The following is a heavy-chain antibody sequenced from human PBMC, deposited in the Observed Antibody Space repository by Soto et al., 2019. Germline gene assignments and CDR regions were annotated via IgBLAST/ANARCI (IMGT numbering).Heavy chain of an antibody. D-gene: IGHD2-15*01. J-gene: IGHJ4*02. CDR1: GFTFSDYY. Sequence: GGSLRLSCAASGFTFSDYYMSWIRQAPGKGLEWVSYISSSGSTIYYADSVKGRFTISRDNAKNSLYLQMNSLRAEGTAVYYCAGYCSGGSRYYRGGVIDYWGQGTLVTVSS. CDR3: AGYCSGGSRYYRGGVIDY. CDR2: ISSSGSTI. V-gene: IGHV3-11*01.